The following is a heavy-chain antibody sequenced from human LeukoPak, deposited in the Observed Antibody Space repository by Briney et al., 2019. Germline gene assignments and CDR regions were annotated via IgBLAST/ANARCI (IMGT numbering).Heavy chain of an antibody. V-gene: IGHV3-21*01. CDR1: GFTFSSHS. J-gene: IGHJ4*02. CDR3: ARAYGGVIVMYYFDY. D-gene: IGHD3-16*02. Sequence: GGSLRLSCAASGFTFSSHSMNWVRQAPGKGLEWVSSISSSSSYIYYADSVKGRFTISRDNAKNSLYLQMNSLRAEDTAVYYCARAYGGVIVMYYFDYWGQGTLVTVSS. CDR2: ISSSSSYI.